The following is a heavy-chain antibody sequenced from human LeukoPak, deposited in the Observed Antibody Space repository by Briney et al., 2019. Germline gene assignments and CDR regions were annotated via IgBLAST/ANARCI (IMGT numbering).Heavy chain of an antibody. CDR3: ARGTYSSSWFFSTLHYYYMDV. Sequence: TSETLSLTCAVHGGSFSGYYWSWIRQPPGKGLEWIGEINHSGSTNYNPSLKSRVTISVDTSKNQFSLKLSSVTAADTAVYYCARGTYSSSWFFSTLHYYYMDVWGKGTTVTASS. J-gene: IGHJ6*03. CDR1: GGSFSGYY. V-gene: IGHV4-34*01. CDR2: INHSGST. D-gene: IGHD6-13*01.